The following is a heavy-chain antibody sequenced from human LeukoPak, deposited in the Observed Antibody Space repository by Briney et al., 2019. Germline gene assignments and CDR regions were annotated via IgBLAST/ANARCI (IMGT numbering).Heavy chain of an antibody. CDR1: GGTFSSYA. D-gene: IGHD3-22*01. J-gene: IGHJ4*02. Sequence: SVKVSCKASGGTFSSYAISWVRQAPGQGLEWMGGIIPIFGTANYAQKLQGRVTMTTDTSTSTAYMELRSLRSDDTAVYYCARVRYDSSGYPYFDYWGQGTLVTVSS. V-gene: IGHV1-69*05. CDR2: IIPIFGTA. CDR3: ARVRYDSSGYPYFDY.